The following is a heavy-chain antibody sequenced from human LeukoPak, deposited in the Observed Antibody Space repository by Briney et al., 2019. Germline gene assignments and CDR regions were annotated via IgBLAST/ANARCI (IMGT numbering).Heavy chain of an antibody. V-gene: IGHV4-30-4*01. Sequence: PSETLSLTCTVSGGSISTGDYYWSWIRQPPGKGLEYIGYIYYSGSTYYNPSLKSRITISVDTSKNQFSLKLSSVTAADTAVYYCARHPKSGYSGYESDYWGQGTLVTVSS. D-gene: IGHD5-12*01. CDR3: ARHPKSGYSGYESDY. CDR2: IYYSGST. J-gene: IGHJ4*02. CDR1: GGSISTGDYY.